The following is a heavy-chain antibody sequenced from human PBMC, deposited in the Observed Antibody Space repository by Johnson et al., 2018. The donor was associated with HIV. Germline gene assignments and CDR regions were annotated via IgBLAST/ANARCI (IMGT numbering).Heavy chain of an antibody. Sequence: QEKLVESGGGVVQPGRSLRLSCAASGFTFSSYAMHWVRQAPGKGLVWVAVISYDGSNKYYADSVKGRFPISRDNSKNTLYLQMNSRRAEDTAVYYCARDLDTAMVTCAFDIWGQGTMVTVSS. J-gene: IGHJ3*02. CDR1: GFTFSSYA. D-gene: IGHD5-18*01. V-gene: IGHV3-30-3*01. CDR3: ARDLDTAMVTCAFDI. CDR2: ISYDGSNK.